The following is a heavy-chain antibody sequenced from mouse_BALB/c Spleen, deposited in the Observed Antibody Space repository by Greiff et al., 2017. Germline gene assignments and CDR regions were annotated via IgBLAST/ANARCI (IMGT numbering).Heavy chain of an antibody. CDR3: ARGGIYYGYQYYYAMDY. D-gene: IGHD2-2*01. CDR1: GFTFSSYA. CDR2: ISSGGST. Sequence: EVQLVESGGGLVKPGGSLKLSCAASGFTFSSYAMSWVRQTPEKRLEWVASISSGGSTYYPDSVKGRFTISRDNARNILYLQMSSLRSEDTAMYYCARGGIYYGYQYYYAMDYWGQGTSVTVSS. J-gene: IGHJ4*01. V-gene: IGHV5-6-5*01.